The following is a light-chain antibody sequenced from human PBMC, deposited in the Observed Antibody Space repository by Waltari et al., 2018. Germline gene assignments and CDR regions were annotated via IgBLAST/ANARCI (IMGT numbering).Light chain of an antibody. V-gene: IGKV3-20*01. CDR2: GAS. CDR1: QRVSSNF. J-gene: IGKJ1*01. CDR3: QQYGTSPQT. Sequence: EVVLKQSPGTLSLSPGERATLFCRASQRVSSNFLAWFQQKPGQAPRLLMYGASSRASDIPDRFSGSGSETDFTLTISRLESEDVAVYYCQQYGTSPQTFGQGTKVEI.